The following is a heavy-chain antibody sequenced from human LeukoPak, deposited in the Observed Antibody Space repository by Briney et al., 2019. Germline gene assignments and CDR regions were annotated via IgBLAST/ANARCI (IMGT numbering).Heavy chain of an antibody. V-gene: IGHV3-7*05. CDR2: IKQDGSET. J-gene: IGHJ4*02. CDR3: ARGVGFCSGGSCYAFDY. Sequence: TGGSLRLSCTATGFTVSNYWMSWVRQTPEKGLEWVANIKQDGSETVYVDSVKGRFTISRDNAQSSLYLQMNSLRAEDTAVYYCARGVGFCSGGSCYAFDYWGQGTLVTVSS. CDR1: GFTVSNYW. D-gene: IGHD2-15*01.